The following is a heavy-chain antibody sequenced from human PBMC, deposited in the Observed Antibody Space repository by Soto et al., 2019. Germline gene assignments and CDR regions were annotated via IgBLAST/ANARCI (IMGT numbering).Heavy chain of an antibody. J-gene: IGHJ6*02. Sequence: GESLKISCKGSGYSFTSYWIGWVRQMPGKGLEWMGIIYPGDSDTRYSPSFQGQVTISADKSISTAYLQWSSLKASDTAMYYCARHYSSSSWLDYYYGMDVWGQGTTVTVSS. V-gene: IGHV5-51*01. CDR1: GYSFTSYW. CDR2: IYPGDSDT. CDR3: ARHYSSSSWLDYYYGMDV. D-gene: IGHD6-13*01.